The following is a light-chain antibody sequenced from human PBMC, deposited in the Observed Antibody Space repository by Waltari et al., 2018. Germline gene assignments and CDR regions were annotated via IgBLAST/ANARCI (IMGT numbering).Light chain of an antibody. Sequence: QSVLTQPASASGTPGQRVTISCSGSRSNTGVHYVCWYQHLPGTAPNLLLHRSDQRPSGVPDRFSGSKSGTSASLAISGLRSEDEADYYCAAWDDSLSGPWVFGGGTKVTVL. CDR2: RSD. CDR1: RSNTGVHY. V-gene: IGLV1-47*01. CDR3: AAWDDSLSGPWV. J-gene: IGLJ3*02.